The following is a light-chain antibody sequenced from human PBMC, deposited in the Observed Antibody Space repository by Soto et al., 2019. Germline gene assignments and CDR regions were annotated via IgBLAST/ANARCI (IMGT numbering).Light chain of an antibody. CDR3: QQRSAWPLT. J-gene: IGKJ4*01. V-gene: IGKV3-11*01. Sequence: EIGLTQSPSTLSLSPGERATLSCRASQSISSYLAWYPQKPGQAPRLLIYDASNRATGIPARFSGSGSGTDFTLTISTLEPEDFAVYYCQQRSAWPLTFGGGTKVEIK. CDR1: QSISSY. CDR2: DAS.